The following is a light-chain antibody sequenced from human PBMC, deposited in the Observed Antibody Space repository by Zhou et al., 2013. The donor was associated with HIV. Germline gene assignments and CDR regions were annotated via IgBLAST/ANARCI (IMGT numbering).Light chain of an antibody. CDR3: QQYGSSPWT. V-gene: IGKV3-20*01. CDR1: QSVSSSY. J-gene: IGKJ1*01. Sequence: EIVLTQSPGTLSLSPGERATLSCRASQSVSSSYLAWYQQKPGQAPRLLIYGASTRAAGIPVRFSGSGSGKEFTLTISSLQSEDFAVYYCQQYGSSPWTFGQGAKVEIK. CDR2: GAS.